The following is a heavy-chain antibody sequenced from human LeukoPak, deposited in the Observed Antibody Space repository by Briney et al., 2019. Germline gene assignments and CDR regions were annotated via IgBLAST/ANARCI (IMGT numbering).Heavy chain of an antibody. D-gene: IGHD3-22*01. CDR2: ISSSGSTI. Sequence: GGSLRLSCAASGFTFSDYYMSWIRQAPGKGLEWVSYISSSGSTIYYADSVKGRFTISRDNAKNSLYLQMNSLRAEDTAVYYCARATPPSDSSGYYEDWFDPLGQGTLVTVSS. J-gene: IGHJ5*02. CDR1: GFTFSDYY. CDR3: ARATPPSDSSGYYEDWFDP. V-gene: IGHV3-11*01.